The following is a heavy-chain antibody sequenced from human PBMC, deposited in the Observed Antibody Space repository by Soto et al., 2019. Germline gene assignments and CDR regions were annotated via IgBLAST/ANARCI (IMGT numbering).Heavy chain of an antibody. J-gene: IGHJ4*02. D-gene: IGHD1-26*01. V-gene: IGHV1-69*01. CDR1: GGTFSSYA. CDR2: IIPIFGTA. CDR3: ARNTGIVGATIDY. Sequence: QVQLVQSGAEVKKRGSSGKVSCKASGGTFSSYAISWVRQAPGQGLEWRGGIIPIFGTANYAQKFQGRVTITADDSTSTAYMELSSLRSEDTAVYYCARNTGIVGATIDYWGQGTLVTVSS.